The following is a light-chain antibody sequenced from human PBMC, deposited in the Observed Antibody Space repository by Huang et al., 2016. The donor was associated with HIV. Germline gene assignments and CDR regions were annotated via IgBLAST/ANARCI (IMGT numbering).Light chain of an antibody. Sequence: EIVLTQSPATLSLSPGERAALSCRATQSINNNLAWYQQKPGQSPRLLFYGASTRATGIPARFRGSGSGTEFTLTISSLQSEDFAVYYCQQYNNWPPLLTFGGGTKVEIK. CDR1: QSINNN. J-gene: IGKJ4*01. CDR3: QQYNNWPPLLT. CDR2: GAS. V-gene: IGKV3-15*01.